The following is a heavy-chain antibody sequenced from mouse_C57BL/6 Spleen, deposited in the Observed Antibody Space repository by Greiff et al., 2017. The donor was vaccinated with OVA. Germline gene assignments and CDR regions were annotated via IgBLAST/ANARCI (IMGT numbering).Heavy chain of an antibody. CDR2: INPGSGGT. D-gene: IGHD2-1*01. V-gene: IGHV1-54*01. Sequence: QVQLKESGAELVRPGTSVKVSCKASGYAFTNYLIEWVKQRPGQGLEWIGVINPGSGGTNYNEKFKGKATLTADKSSSTAYMQLSSLTSEDSAVYFCARSTMAFDYWGQGTTLTVSS. CDR1: GYAFTNYL. J-gene: IGHJ2*01. CDR3: ARSTMAFDY.